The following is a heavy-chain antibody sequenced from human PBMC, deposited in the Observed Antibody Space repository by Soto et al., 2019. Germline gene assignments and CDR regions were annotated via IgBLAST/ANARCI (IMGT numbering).Heavy chain of an antibody. CDR1: GGSFSGYY. Sequence: SETLSLTCAVYGGSFSGYYWSWILQPPGKGLEWVGEINHSGSTNYNPSLKSRVTISVDTSKNQFSLKLSSVTAADTAVYYCASESQNLWFGELGFDYWGQGTLVTVSS. J-gene: IGHJ4*02. D-gene: IGHD3-10*01. CDR3: ASESQNLWFGELGFDY. CDR2: INHSGST. V-gene: IGHV4-34*01.